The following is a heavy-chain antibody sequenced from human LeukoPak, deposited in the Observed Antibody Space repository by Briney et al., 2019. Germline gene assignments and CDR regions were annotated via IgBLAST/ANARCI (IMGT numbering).Heavy chain of an antibody. Sequence: PRGSLRLPCASTGFTGRSNYMGWARPAPGKGLDWVSVTYSGGSTYYADSAKGRFTISRDNSKNTLYLQMNSLRAEDTAVYYCARGDPFGAGPSPAYFDYWGQGALVTVSS. CDR2: TYSGGST. CDR1: GFTGRSNY. CDR3: ARGDPFGAGPSPAYFDY. V-gene: IGHV3-53*01. J-gene: IGHJ4*02. D-gene: IGHD3-16*01.